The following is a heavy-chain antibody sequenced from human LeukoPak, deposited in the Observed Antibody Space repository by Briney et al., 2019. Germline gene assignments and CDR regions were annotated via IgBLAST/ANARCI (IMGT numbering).Heavy chain of an antibody. Sequence: ASVKVSCKASGYTFTGYYMHWVRQAPGQGLEWMGRINPNSGGTNYAQKFQGRVTMTRDTSISTAYMELSRLRSDDTAVYYCARALGWYNWNYAPHYWGQGTLVTVSS. V-gene: IGHV1-2*06. CDR1: GYTFTGYY. CDR2: INPNSGGT. D-gene: IGHD1-7*01. J-gene: IGHJ4*02. CDR3: ARALGWYNWNYAPHY.